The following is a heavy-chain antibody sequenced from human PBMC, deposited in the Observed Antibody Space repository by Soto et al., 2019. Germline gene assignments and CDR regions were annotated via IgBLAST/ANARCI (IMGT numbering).Heavy chain of an antibody. J-gene: IGHJ6*03. CDR2: LDSSGST. Sequence: QVQLQESGPGLVEPSETLSLTCTVSGGSISSYYWSWIRQSPGKGLEWIGFLDSSGSTSYNPSLKSRVTISADTSKNQLSLKLSSVTAADTAVYFCSRRGYMDVWGKGTTVIVSS. CDR3: SRRGYMDV. V-gene: IGHV4-59*08. CDR1: GGSISSYY.